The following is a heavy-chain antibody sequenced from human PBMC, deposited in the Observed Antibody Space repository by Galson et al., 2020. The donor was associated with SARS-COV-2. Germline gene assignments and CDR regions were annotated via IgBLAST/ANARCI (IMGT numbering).Heavy chain of an antibody. Sequence: GGSLRLSCAASGFTFDANTIHCVRQPPGKDLEWVSLIIWDGGSTYYADSVKGRFTISRDNSKNSLYLQMNSLRTEDTALYYCSRSGRQYYYYYYDMDVWGKGTTVTFSS. D-gene: IGHD3-3*01. J-gene: IGHJ6*03. CDR1: GFTFDANT. CDR3: SRSGRQYYYYYYDMDV. V-gene: IGHV3-43*01. CDR2: IIWDGGST.